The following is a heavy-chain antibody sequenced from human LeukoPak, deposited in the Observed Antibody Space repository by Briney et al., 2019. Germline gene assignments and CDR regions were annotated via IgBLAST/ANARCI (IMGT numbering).Heavy chain of an antibody. J-gene: IGHJ6*03. CDR3: VLGRNYFYYMDV. CDR2: ISGSGTTI. Sequence: PGGSLRLSCAASGFTFSDYYMNWIRQAPGKGLECISYISGSGTTIYYADSLKGRFTISRDNAKNSLYLQMSSLRVEDTAVYYCVLGRNYFYYMDVWGKGTTVTVSS. V-gene: IGHV3-11*01. D-gene: IGHD2-15*01. CDR1: GFTFSDYY.